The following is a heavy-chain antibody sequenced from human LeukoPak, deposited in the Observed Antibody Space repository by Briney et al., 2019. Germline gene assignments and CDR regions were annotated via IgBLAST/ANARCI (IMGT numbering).Heavy chain of an antibody. V-gene: IGHV3-30-3*01. J-gene: IGHJ6*02. CDR1: GFTFSSYA. Sequence: GRSLRLSCAASGFTFSSYAMHWVRQAPGKGLEWVAVISYDGSNKYYADSVKGRFTISRDNSKNTLYLQMNSLRAEDTAVYYCARERVGGSYFGTYYYYGMDVWGQGTTVTVSS. CDR3: ARERVGGSYFGTYYYYGMDV. D-gene: IGHD1-26*01. CDR2: ISYDGSNK.